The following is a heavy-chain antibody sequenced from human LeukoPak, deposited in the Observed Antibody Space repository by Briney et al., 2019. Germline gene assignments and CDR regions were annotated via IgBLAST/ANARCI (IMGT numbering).Heavy chain of an antibody. Sequence: ASVRVSCKASGYTFTSYYMHWVRQAPGQGLEWMGIINPIGDSTNYAQKFQGRVTMTRDTSTSTVYMELSSLRSEDTAVYYCANAVVVTATLDYWGQGTLVTVSS. CDR2: INPIGDST. V-gene: IGHV1-46*01. CDR1: GYTFTSYY. D-gene: IGHD2-21*02. J-gene: IGHJ4*02. CDR3: ANAVVVTATLDY.